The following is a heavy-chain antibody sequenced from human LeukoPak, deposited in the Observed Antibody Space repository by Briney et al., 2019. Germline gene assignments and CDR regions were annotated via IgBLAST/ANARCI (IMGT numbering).Heavy chain of an antibody. CDR2: IFYSGTT. J-gene: IGHJ4*02. CDR3: ARQSGGWYYFDY. Sequence: GSLRLSCAASGFTFSTYSMTWVRQAPGKGLEWIGNIFYSGTTNYNPSPKSRVTISVDMSKNQFSLKLTSVTAADTAVYYCARQSGGWYYFDYWGQGTLVTVSS. V-gene: IGHV4-59*08. CDR1: GFTFSTYS. D-gene: IGHD6-19*01.